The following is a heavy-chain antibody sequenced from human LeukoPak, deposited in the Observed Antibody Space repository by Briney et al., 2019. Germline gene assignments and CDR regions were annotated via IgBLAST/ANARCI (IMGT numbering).Heavy chain of an antibody. CDR1: GASITHFY. CDR2: ISNSGST. D-gene: IGHD1-20*01. Sequence: PSETLSLTCTVSGASITHFYWGWIRQPPGKGLEWIGYISNSGSTFYNPPLESRITMSVDTSKNQFSPKLNSVTAADTAVYYCARDHTTLTGHIQYFDPWGQGTLVTVSS. V-gene: IGHV4-4*08. CDR3: ARDHTTLTGHIQYFDP. J-gene: IGHJ5*02.